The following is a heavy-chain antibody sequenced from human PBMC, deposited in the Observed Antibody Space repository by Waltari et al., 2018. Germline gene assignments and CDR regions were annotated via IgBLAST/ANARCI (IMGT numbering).Heavy chain of an antibody. CDR3: ATAKGTAMVKLPYYYYGMDV. D-gene: IGHD5-18*01. J-gene: IGHJ6*02. V-gene: IGHV1-24*01. CDR1: GYTLTELS. Sequence: QVQLVQSGAEVKKPGASVKVSCKVSGYTLTELSMHWVRQAPGKGLEWMGGFDPEDGETIYAQKFQGRVTRTEDTSTETAYMELSSLRSEDTAVYYCATAKGTAMVKLPYYYYGMDVWGQGTTVTVSS. CDR2: FDPEDGET.